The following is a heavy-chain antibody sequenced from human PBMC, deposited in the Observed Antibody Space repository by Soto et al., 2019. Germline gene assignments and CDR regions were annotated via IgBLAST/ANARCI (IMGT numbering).Heavy chain of an antibody. J-gene: IGHJ4*02. CDR2: IYYSGST. D-gene: IGHD1-20*01. V-gene: IGHV4-39*01. CDR1: GGSISSSSYY. CDR3: ARRNTNWNDDY. Sequence: SENLSLTCTVSGGSISSSSYYWGWISQPPGKGLEWIGSIYYSGSTYYNPSLKSRVTISVDTSKNQFSLKLSSVTAADTAVYYCARRNTNWNDDYWSQGTLVTVSS.